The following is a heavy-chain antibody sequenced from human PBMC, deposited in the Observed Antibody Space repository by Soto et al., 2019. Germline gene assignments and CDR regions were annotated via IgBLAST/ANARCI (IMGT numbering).Heavy chain of an antibody. CDR2: INAGNGNT. CDR3: TGGPPNWGFDS. V-gene: IGHV1-8*02. Sequence: ASVKVSCKASGGTFSSYTISWVRQAPGQGLEWMGWINAGNGNTKYSQKFQDRVTMTRSTSISTAYMELSSLTSEDTAVYYCTGGPPNWGFDSWGQGTPVTVSS. J-gene: IGHJ5*01. CDR1: GGTFSSYT. D-gene: IGHD7-27*01.